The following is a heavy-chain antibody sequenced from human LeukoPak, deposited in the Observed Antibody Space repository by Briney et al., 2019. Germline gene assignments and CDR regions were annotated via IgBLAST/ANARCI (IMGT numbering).Heavy chain of an antibody. D-gene: IGHD5-18*01. CDR3: ARDRYSYGFALDC. Sequence: PGGSLRLSCAASGFTVSNSYMSWVRQAPGKGLEWVSVVYSGGSTYSADSVKGRFTISRDNSKNTLYLQMNSLRAEDSAVYYCARDRYSYGFALDCWGQGTLVTVSS. J-gene: IGHJ4*02. CDR1: GFTVSNSY. CDR2: VYSGGST. V-gene: IGHV3-66*02.